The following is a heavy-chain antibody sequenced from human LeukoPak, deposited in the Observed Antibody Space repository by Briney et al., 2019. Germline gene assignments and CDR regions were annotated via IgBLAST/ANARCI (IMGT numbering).Heavy chain of an antibody. CDR2: ISSSSSYI. J-gene: IGHJ4*02. V-gene: IGHV3-21*01. D-gene: IGHD6-13*01. Sequence: GGSLRLSCAASGFTFSSYSMNWVRQAPGKGLEWVSYISSSSSYIYYADSVKGRFTISRDNAKNSLYLQMNGLRADDTAVYSFLRERERVAAAGTADYWGQGTLVTVPS. CDR3: LRERERVAAAGTADY. CDR1: GFTFSSYS.